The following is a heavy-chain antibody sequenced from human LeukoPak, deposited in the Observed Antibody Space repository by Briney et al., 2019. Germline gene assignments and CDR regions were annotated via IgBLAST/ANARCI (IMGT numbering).Heavy chain of an antibody. CDR3: AREKDGHGDPGPLDA. CDR2: IYNDGSTT. CDR1: GFMFSKSW. Sequence: PGGSLRLSCAASGFMFSKSWMHWVRQVPGKGLVWVARIYNDGSTTNYADSVKGRFTISRDNAANTLFLQMSSLRAEDTAVYYCAREKDGHGDPGPLDAWGQGDLVTVSS. J-gene: IGHJ5*02. V-gene: IGHV3-74*01. D-gene: IGHD4-17*01.